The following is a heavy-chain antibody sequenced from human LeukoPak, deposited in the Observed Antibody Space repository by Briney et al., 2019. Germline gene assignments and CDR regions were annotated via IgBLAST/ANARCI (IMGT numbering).Heavy chain of an antibody. V-gene: IGHV1-8*03. CDR3: ARGDLGETNTAFDA. CDR1: LYTFTDYD. D-gene: IGHD4-17*01. J-gene: IGHJ3*01. CDR2: INRNSASM. Sequence: SVNVSRKTSLYTFTDYDAHGVRRAPWQREDWMGWINRNSASMKFAQRLQGRVTFTRDTSLSIAYMELSSLTSEDAALYSCARGDLGETNTAFDAWGEGTLVAVSS.